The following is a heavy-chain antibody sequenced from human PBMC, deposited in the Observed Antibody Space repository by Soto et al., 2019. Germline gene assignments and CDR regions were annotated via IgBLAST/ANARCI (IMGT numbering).Heavy chain of an antibody. D-gene: IGHD2-15*01. CDR2: INPNSGGT. CDR1: GYTFTGYY. J-gene: IGHJ6*02. V-gene: IGHV1-2*02. Sequence: ASVKVSCKVSGYTFTGYYMHWVRQAPGQGLEWMGWINPNSGGTNYAQKFQGRVTMTRDTSISTAYMELSRLRSDDTAVYYCARDPERYCSGGSCYSGEDYYYYGMDVWGQGTTVTVSS. CDR3: ARDPERYCSGGSCYSGEDYYYYGMDV.